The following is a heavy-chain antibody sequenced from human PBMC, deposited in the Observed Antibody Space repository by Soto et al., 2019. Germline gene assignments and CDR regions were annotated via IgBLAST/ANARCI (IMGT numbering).Heavy chain of an antibody. CDR3: PRDQNWVYDSSGPKDY. D-gene: IGHD3-22*01. Sequence: GGSLRLSCAASGFTFSSYSMNWVRQAPGKGLEWVSYISSSSSTIYYADSVKGRFAISSDNAKNALYLQMNSLGDEDTSVSYCPRDQNWVYDSSGPKDYWGQGTLVTVSS. CDR1: GFTFSSYS. J-gene: IGHJ4*02. CDR2: ISSSSSTI. V-gene: IGHV3-48*02.